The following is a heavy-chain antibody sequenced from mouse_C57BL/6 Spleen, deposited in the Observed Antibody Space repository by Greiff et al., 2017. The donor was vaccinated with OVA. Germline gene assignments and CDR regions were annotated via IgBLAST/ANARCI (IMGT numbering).Heavy chain of an antibody. CDR1: GYTFTSYW. CDR3: ARWITGTGFDY. J-gene: IGHJ2*01. D-gene: IGHD4-1*01. V-gene: IGHV1-64*01. CDR2: IHPNSGST. Sequence: VQLQESGAELVKPGASVKLSCKASGYTFTSYWMHWVKQRPGQGLEWIGMIHPNSGSTNYNEKFKSKATLTVDKSSSTAYMQLSSLTSEDSAVYYCARWITGTGFDYWGQGTTLTVSS.